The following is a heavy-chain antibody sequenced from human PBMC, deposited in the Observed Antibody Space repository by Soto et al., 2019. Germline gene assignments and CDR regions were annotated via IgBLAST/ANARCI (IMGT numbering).Heavy chain of an antibody. Sequence: QVQLVQSGAEVKKPGASVKVSCKASGGTFSSYAISWVRQAPGQGLEWMGGIIPIPGTANYAQKFQGRVTITADESTSTAYMELSSLRSEATAVYYCARSQGSSTSLDIYYYYYYGMDVWGQGTTVTVSS. CDR2: IIPIPGTA. CDR1: GGTFSSYA. D-gene: IGHD2-2*01. J-gene: IGHJ6*02. CDR3: ARSQGSSTSLDIYYYYYYGMDV. V-gene: IGHV1-69*01.